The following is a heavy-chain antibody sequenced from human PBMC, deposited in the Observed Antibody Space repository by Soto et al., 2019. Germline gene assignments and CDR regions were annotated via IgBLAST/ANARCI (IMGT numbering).Heavy chain of an antibody. CDR2: IWSDGSRG. CDR3: AGEPKGGAYDMDV. CDR1: RLTFSAHD. D-gene: IGHD3-16*01. Sequence: QVQLVESGGGVVQPGTSLRLSCAASRLTFSAHDMHWVRQAPGKGLEWVALIWSDGSRGFYADSVKGRFTISRDNFKNTLYLQMNSLGAYDTAVYYCAGEPKGGAYDMDVWGQGTTVTVSS. V-gene: IGHV3-33*01. J-gene: IGHJ6*02.